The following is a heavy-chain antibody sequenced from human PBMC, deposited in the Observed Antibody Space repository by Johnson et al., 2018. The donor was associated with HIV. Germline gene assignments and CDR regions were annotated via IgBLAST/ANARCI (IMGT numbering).Heavy chain of an antibody. Sequence: LVESGGGLVQPGGTLRLSCVVSGFTFRNYWMEWVRQAPGKGLVWVSGISWNSGSIGYADSVKGRFTISRDNAKNSLYLQMNSLRAEDTALYYCAKGRTYYYDSSGSPWDAFDIWGQGTMVTVSS. D-gene: IGHD3-22*01. CDR3: AKGRTYYYDSSGSPWDAFDI. V-gene: IGHV3-9*01. CDR2: ISWNSGSI. CDR1: GFTFRNYW. J-gene: IGHJ3*02.